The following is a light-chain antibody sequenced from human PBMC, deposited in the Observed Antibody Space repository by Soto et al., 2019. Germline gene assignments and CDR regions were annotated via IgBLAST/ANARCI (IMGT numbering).Light chain of an antibody. V-gene: IGKV3D-15*01. CDR2: GAT. CDR3: QQYNNGYT. Sequence: EIVLTQSPATLSVSPGEGATLFCRASQSVTSKLAWYQHKPGQAPRLLIYGATTRATGIPARFSGSGSETEFTLNISSLQSEDLAVYFCQQYNNGYTFGQGTELEIK. J-gene: IGKJ2*01. CDR1: QSVTSK.